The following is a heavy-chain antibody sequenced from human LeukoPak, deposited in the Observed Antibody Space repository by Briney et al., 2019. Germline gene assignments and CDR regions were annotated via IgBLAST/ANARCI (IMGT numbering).Heavy chain of an antibody. J-gene: IGHJ5*02. CDR2: IYGSGST. CDR1: GGSISSYY. D-gene: IGHD6-19*01. Sequence: SETLSLTCTVSGGSISSYYWSWIRQPPGKGLEWIGHIYGSGSTNYNPSLKSRVTLSVDTSKNQFSLKLSSVTAADAAVYYCARVLARGQWLVNWFDPWGQGTLVTVSS. CDR3: ARVLARGQWLVNWFDP. V-gene: IGHV4-59*01.